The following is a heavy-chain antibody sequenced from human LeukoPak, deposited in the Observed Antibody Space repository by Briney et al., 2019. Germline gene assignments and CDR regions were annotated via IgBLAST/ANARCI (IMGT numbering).Heavy chain of an antibody. CDR2: INHSGST. D-gene: IGHD3-3*01. J-gene: IGHJ4*02. CDR1: GGSFSGYY. V-gene: IGHV4-34*01. CDR3: AREGLLARAADFDY. Sequence: SETLSLTCAVYGGSFSGYYWSWIRQPPGKGLEWIGEINHSGSTNYNPSLTSRVTISVDTSKNQFSLKLSSVTAADTAVYYCAREGLLARAADFDYWGQGTLVTVSS.